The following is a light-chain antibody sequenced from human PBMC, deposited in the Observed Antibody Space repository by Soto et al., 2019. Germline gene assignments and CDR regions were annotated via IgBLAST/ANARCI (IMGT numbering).Light chain of an antibody. Sequence: EIVLTQSPGTLSLSPGESATLSCRASQSVWNNYLAWYQQKPGQAPRLLISGASRRASGIPDRFSGSGSGTYFTLIIARLEPEDFAVYYCQQYGSSTPLTFGGGTMVEI. V-gene: IGKV3-20*01. CDR3: QQYGSSTPLT. CDR1: QSVWNNY. J-gene: IGKJ4*01. CDR2: GAS.